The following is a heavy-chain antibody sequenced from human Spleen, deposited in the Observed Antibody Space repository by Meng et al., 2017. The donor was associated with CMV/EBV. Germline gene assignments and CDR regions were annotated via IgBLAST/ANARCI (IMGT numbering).Heavy chain of an antibody. V-gene: IGHV3-43*01. CDR1: GFTFDDYT. CDR2: ISWDGGST. CDR3: AKDRGTTSPYYYYGVDV. J-gene: IGHJ6*02. Sequence: GESLKISCAASGFTFDDYTMHWVRQAPGKGLEWVSLISWDGGSTYYADSVKGRFTISRDNSKNSLYLQMNSLRPEDTALYYCAKDRGTTSPYYYYGVDVWGQGTTVTVSS. D-gene: IGHD2-2*01.